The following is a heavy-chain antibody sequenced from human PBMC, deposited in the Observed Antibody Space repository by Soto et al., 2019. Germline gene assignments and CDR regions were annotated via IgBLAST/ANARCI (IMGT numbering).Heavy chain of an antibody. J-gene: IGHJ4*02. CDR3: ARVCSSCGSCYSGY. CDR2: ISSSSSTI. Sequence: EVQLVESGGGLVQPGGSLRLSCAASGFTFSSYSMNWVHQAPGKGLEWVSYISSSSSTIYYADSVKGRFTISRDNAKNSLYLQMNSLRAEDTAVYYCARVCSSCGSCYSGYWGQGTLVTVSS. V-gene: IGHV3-48*01. D-gene: IGHD2-15*01. CDR1: GFTFSSYS.